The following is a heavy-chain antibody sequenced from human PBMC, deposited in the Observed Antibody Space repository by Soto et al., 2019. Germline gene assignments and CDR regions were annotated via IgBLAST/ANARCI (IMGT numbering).Heavy chain of an antibody. J-gene: IGHJ5*02. CDR1: GGSISSARSY. V-gene: IGHV4-30-4*01. CDR2: IYYSGSS. D-gene: IGHD6-13*01. CDR3: ACAVSGYQWFDP. Sequence: PSEIRSLTCTVSGGSISSARSYGTWITQPPGKGLEWIGYIYYSGSSYYKPSLKSRVTISVDTSKNQFSLKLSSVTAADPAVYSCACAVSGYQWFDPWGQGTLVTVSS.